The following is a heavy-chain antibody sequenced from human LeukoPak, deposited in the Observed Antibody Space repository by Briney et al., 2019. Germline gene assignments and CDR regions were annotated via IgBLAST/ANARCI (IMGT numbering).Heavy chain of an antibody. Sequence: KPSETLSLTCAVSGGSISSYYWSWIRQPPGKRLEWIGYVNYSGSTKYNPPLKSRVTISVDASKNQFSLKVNSVTAEDTAVYYCARGLDNGDPLDYWGQGTLVTVAS. CDR3: ARGLDNGDPLDY. J-gene: IGHJ4*02. D-gene: IGHD4-17*01. CDR2: VNYSGST. V-gene: IGHV4-59*01. CDR1: GGSISSYY.